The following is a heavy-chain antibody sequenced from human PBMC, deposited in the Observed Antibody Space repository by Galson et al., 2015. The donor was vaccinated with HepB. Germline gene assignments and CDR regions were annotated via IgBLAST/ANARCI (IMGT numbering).Heavy chain of an antibody. CDR1: GYTFPNYG. D-gene: IGHD2-2*01. Sequence: QSGAEVKKPGASVKVSCKASGYTFPNYGITWVRQAPGQGLEWMGWISAYNGNTEYAQKIQGRVTMTTDTSTSTAYMELRSLRSDDTAVYYCARDQFPCRSTSCYWATVVDNWGQGSLVTVSS. CDR3: ARDQFPCRSTSCYWATVVDN. J-gene: IGHJ4*02. V-gene: IGHV1-18*01. CDR2: ISAYNGNT.